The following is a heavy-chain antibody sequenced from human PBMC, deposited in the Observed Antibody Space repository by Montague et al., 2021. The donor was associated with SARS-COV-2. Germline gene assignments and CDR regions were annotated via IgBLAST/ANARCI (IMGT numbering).Heavy chain of an antibody. J-gene: IGHJ3*02. D-gene: IGHD1-26*01. V-gene: IGHV1-24*01. CDR2: FDSEDGEK. CDR3: ATLGLDVITYAFDK. CDR1: GYSLSEYS. Sequence: SVKVSCKVSGYSLSEYSMQFYWVGQAPGKGREGMGEFDSEDGEKIYAQKFQGRVTMTADRSTDTVYMDLSSLTSEDTAMFFCATLGLDVITYAFDKWGQGTMVTVSS.